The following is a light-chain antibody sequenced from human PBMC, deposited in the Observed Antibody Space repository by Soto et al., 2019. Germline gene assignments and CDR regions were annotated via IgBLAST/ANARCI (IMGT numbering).Light chain of an antibody. J-gene: IGKJ4*01. CDR3: QQYNFWPPLT. CDR2: DAS. CDR1: QSVNSN. Sequence: IVMTQSPATLSVSPGERATLSCRARQSVNSNLAWYRQKPGQAPRLLISDASTRATGVPARFSGSGSGTEFTLTISSLQSDDSGIYYCQQYNFWPPLTFGGGTKVEIK. V-gene: IGKV3-15*01.